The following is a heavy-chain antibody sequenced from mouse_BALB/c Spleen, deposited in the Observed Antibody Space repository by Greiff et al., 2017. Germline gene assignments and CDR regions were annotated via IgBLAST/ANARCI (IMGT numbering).Heavy chain of an antibody. D-gene: IGHD2-1*01. CDR3: TGGNYGEFDY. CDR2: INPSNGGT. Sequence: QVHVKQSGAELVKPGASVKLSCKASGYTFTSYYMYWVKQRPGQGLEWIGEINPSNGGTNFNEKFKSKATLTVDKSSSTAYMQLSSLTSEDSAVYYCTGGNYGEFDYWGQGTTLTVSS. V-gene: IGHV1S81*02. CDR1: GYTFTSYY. J-gene: IGHJ2*01.